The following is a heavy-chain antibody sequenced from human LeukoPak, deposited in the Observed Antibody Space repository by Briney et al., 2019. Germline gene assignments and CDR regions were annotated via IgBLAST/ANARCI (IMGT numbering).Heavy chain of an antibody. CDR2: ISAYNGNT. V-gene: IGHV1-18*01. D-gene: IGHD2-15*01. CDR3: ASAGYCSGGSCYSSPFDY. Sequence: ASVKVSCKASGYTFTSYGIMWVRQAPGQGLEWMGWISAYNGNTNYAQKLQGRVTMTTDTSTSTAHMELRSLRSDDTALYYCASAGYCSGGSCYSSPFDYWGQGTLVTVSS. CDR1: GYTFTSYG. J-gene: IGHJ4*02.